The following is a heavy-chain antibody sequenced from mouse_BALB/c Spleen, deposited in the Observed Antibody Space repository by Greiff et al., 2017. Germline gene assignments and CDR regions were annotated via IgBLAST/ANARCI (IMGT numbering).Heavy chain of an antibody. D-gene: IGHD2-1*01. CDR2: ISSGGST. Sequence: EVKVVESGGGLVKPGGSLKLSCAASGFTFSSYAMSWVRQTPEKRLEWVASISSGGSTYYPDSVKGRFTISRDNARNILYLQMSSLRSEDTAMYYCARGDYGNYYAMDYWGQGTSVTVSS. J-gene: IGHJ4*01. CDR1: GFTFSSYA. V-gene: IGHV5-6-5*01. CDR3: ARGDYGNYYAMDY.